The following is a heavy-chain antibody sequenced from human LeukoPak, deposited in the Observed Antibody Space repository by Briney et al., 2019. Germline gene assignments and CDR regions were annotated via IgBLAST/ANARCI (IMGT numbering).Heavy chain of an antibody. CDR2: VSANGGNT. CDR1: GFTFNNYA. CDR3: AKGYSSGLSEGFLDY. Sequence: GGSLRLSCAVSGFTFNNYAMDWVRQAPGKGLEWVSAVSANGGNTHYADSVRGRFTISRDNSKNTLYLQMNSLRVEDTATYYCAKGYSSGLSEGFLDYWGQGTLVTVSS. J-gene: IGHJ4*02. V-gene: IGHV3-23*01. D-gene: IGHD6-19*01.